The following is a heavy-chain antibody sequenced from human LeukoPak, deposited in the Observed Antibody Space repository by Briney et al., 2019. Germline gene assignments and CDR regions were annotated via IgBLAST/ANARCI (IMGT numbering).Heavy chain of an antibody. Sequence: GSLRLSCAASEFTFSSYSMNWVRHAPGKGLEWVSSITSSSSYIYYADSVKGRFTISRDNAENSLYLQMNSLRAEDTAVYYCATTGGSSWYYFDYWGQGTLVTVSS. V-gene: IGHV3-21*01. CDR3: ATTGGSSWYYFDY. J-gene: IGHJ4*02. D-gene: IGHD6-13*01. CDR2: ITSSSSYI. CDR1: EFTFSSYS.